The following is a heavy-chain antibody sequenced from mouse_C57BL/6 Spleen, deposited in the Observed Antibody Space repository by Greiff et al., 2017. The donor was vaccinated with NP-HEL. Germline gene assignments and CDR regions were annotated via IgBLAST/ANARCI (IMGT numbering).Heavy chain of an antibody. CDR2: IDPNSGGT. D-gene: IGHD2-13*01. Sequence: QQSCKASGYTFTSYWMHWVKQRPGRGLEWIGRIDPNSGGTKYNEKFKSKATLTVDKPSSTAYMQLSSLTSEDSAVYYCARKRHGDGYGYFDVWGTGTTVTVSS. J-gene: IGHJ1*03. V-gene: IGHV1-72*01. CDR1: GYTFTSYW. CDR3: ARKRHGDGYGYFDV.